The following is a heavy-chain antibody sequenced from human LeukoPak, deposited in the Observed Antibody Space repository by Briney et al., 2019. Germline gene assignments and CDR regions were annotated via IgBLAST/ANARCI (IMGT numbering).Heavy chain of an antibody. V-gene: IGHV4-59*08. J-gene: IGHJ3*02. CDR3: ARNNWGLVNAFDI. CDR1: GGSISSYY. CDR2: IYYSGST. D-gene: IGHD3-16*01. Sequence: SETLSLTCTVSGGSISSYYWSWIRQPPGKGLEWIGYIYYSGSTNYNPSLKSRVTISVDTSKNQFSLKLSSVTAADTAVYYCARNNWGLVNAFDIWGQGTMVTVSS.